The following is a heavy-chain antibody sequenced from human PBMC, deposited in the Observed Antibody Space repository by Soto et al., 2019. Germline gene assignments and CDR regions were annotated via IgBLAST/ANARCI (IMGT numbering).Heavy chain of an antibody. CDR2: INPNSGGT. V-gene: IGHV1-2*02. CDR1: GYTFTGYY. J-gene: IGHJ6*02. D-gene: IGHD2-2*02. Sequence: ASLKVSCNASGYTFTGYYMHWVRQAPGQGLEWMGWINPNSGGTNYAQKFQGRGTMTSDTSISTAYMELSRLRSDDTAVYYCASKPRGALYPYGMDVWGPGTTVTVSS. CDR3: ASKPRGALYPYGMDV.